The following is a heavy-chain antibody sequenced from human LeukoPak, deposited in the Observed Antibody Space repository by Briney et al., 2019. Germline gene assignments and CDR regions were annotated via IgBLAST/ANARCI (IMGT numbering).Heavy chain of an antibody. Sequence: GGSLRLSCAASGFTFGNAWMSWVRQAPGKGLEWVGRIKSKTDGGTPDYVAPLKGRFTISRDDSQNTLYLQMNSLKTEDTALYYCTTDIRRGNVWPYSVYWGQGTLVTVSS. D-gene: IGHD2-21*01. V-gene: IGHV3-15*01. J-gene: IGHJ4*02. CDR3: TTDIRRGNVWPYSVY. CDR2: IKSKTDGGTP. CDR1: GFTFGNAW.